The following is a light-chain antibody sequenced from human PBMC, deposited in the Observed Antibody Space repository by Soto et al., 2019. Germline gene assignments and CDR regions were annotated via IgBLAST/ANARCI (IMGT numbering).Light chain of an antibody. V-gene: IGKV3-15*01. Sequence: EIVMTQSPATLSVSPGERATLSCRASQRVSSNLAWYQQKFGQAPRLLIYGASTRATGIPARFSGSGSGTEFTLTISSLQSEDFAVYYCQQYNKWPTWTFGQGTKVEIK. CDR1: QRVSSN. CDR3: QQYNKWPTWT. J-gene: IGKJ1*01. CDR2: GAS.